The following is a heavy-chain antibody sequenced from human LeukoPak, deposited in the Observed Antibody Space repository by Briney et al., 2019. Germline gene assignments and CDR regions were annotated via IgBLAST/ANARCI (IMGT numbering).Heavy chain of an antibody. CDR1: GGSISSYY. Sequence: SETLSLTCTVSGGSISSYYWSWIRQPPGKGLEWIGYIYYSGSTNYNPSLKSRVTISVDTSKNQFSLKLSSVTAADTAVYYCARHFGSGWLIFDYWGQGTLVTVSS. J-gene: IGHJ4*02. CDR3: ARHFGSGWLIFDY. D-gene: IGHD6-19*01. V-gene: IGHV4-59*08. CDR2: IYYSGST.